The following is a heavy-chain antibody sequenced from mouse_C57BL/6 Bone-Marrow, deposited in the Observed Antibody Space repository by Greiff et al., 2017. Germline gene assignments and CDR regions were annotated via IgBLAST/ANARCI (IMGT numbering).Heavy chain of an antibody. V-gene: IGHV1-59*01. CDR3: ARDYGYDACFAY. CDR2: IDPSDSYT. D-gene: IGHD2-2*01. Sequence: QVQLQQPGAELVRPGPSVKLSCKASGYTFTSYWMHWVKQRPGQGLEWIGVIDPSDSYTNYNQKFKGKATLTVAKSSSTAYMQLSSLTSEDSAVYYCARDYGYDACFAYWGQGTLVTVSA. J-gene: IGHJ3*01. CDR1: GYTFTSYW.